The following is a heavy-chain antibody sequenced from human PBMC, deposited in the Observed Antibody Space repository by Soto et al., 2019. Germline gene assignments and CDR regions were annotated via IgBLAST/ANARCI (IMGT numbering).Heavy chain of an antibody. J-gene: IGHJ4*02. Sequence: QVQLQESGPGLVKPSQTLSLTCTVSGGSISSGDYYWSWIRQPPGKGLEWIGYIYYSGSTYYNPSLKSRVTISVDTSKNQFSLKLSSVTAADTAVYYCARDRSDTAMGEIFDYWGQGTLVTVSS. CDR1: GGSISSGDYY. D-gene: IGHD5-18*01. CDR2: IYYSGST. CDR3: ARDRSDTAMGEIFDY. V-gene: IGHV4-30-4*01.